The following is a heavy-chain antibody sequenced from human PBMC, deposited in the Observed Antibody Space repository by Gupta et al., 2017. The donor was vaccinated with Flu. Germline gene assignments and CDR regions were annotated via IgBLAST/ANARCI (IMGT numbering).Heavy chain of an antibody. Sequence: KGLEWVSGTSSGSGGSTYYADSVKGRFTISRDNSKNTLYLQMNSLRVEDTALYYCAKVGYSGSGDYFYYMDVWGKGTTVTVSS. CDR2: SSGSGGST. CDR3: AKVGYSGSGDYFYYMDV. D-gene: IGHD3-10*01. J-gene: IGHJ6*03. V-gene: IGHV3-23*01.